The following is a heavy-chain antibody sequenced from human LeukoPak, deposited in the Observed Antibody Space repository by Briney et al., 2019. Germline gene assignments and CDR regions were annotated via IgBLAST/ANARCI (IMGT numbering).Heavy chain of an antibody. Sequence: PGGSLRLSCAASGFTFSGYAMSWVRQAPGKGLEWVSHVYGGGVGSYYADSVKGRFTISRDNSKNTLYLQMSSLRAEDTGVYYCAKMEGATAGLYYFDSWGQGTLVTVSS. V-gene: IGHV3-23*01. CDR1: GFTFSGYA. CDR3: AKMEGATAGLYYFDS. J-gene: IGHJ4*02. CDR2: VYGGGVGS. D-gene: IGHD2-21*02.